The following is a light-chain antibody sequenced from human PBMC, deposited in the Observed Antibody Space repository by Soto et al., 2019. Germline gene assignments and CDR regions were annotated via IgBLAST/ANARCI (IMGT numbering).Light chain of an antibody. Sequence: DIQMTHSPSTLSASVGDRVTITCRASQSITNRLAWYQQKPGKXPXXLIYDASNLEYGVPSRFSGSGFGTEFILTISSLQPDDFATYGCQHYGGMWTFGQGTKVDIK. CDR2: DAS. V-gene: IGKV1-5*01. J-gene: IGKJ1*01. CDR3: QHYGGMWT. CDR1: QSITNR.